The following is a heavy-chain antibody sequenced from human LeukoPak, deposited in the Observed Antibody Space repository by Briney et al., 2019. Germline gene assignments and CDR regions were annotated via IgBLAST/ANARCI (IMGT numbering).Heavy chain of an antibody. D-gene: IGHD3-22*01. CDR2: INHSGYT. V-gene: IGHV4-34*01. Sequence: PSETLSLTCAVYGESSFSSYYWRWIRPTPGGALEWIGEINHSGYTNYNPSLKSRVTLSRDTSKNQFSLRLNSVTAADTAVYYCSRQVVGNDYWGQGTLVTVSS. J-gene: IGHJ4*02. CDR3: SRQVVGNDY. CDR1: GESSFSSYY.